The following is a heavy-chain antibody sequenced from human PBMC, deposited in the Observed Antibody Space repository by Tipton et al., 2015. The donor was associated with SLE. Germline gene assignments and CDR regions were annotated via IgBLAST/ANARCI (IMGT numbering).Heavy chain of an antibody. CDR3: ARDLHGGYRGGAFDI. V-gene: IGHV3-15*05. D-gene: IGHD5-12*01. J-gene: IGHJ3*02. CDR2: IKSKTDGGTT. CDR1: GFTFSNAW. Sequence: GSLRLSCAASGFTFSNAWMSWVRQAPGKGLEWVGRIKSKTDGGTTDYAAPVKGRFTISRDTAKNQFSLKLSSVTAADTAVYYCARDLHGGYRGGAFDIWGQGTMVTVSS.